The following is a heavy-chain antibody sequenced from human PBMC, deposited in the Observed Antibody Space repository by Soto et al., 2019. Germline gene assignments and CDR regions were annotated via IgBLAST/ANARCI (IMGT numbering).Heavy chain of an antibody. CDR3: AREKGVSDYFDSPSYFDS. V-gene: IGHV3-11*06. J-gene: IGHJ4*02. CDR1: GFTFNDKYSDYY. Sequence: PGGSLRLSCVVSGFTFNDKYSDYYLSWIRQAPGRGLGWLSYISGSSTYKNYAAAVKGRFTITRDNAKNTPYLQMNSMRDEDTAVYYCAREKGVSDYFDSPSYFDSWGQGILVTVSS. D-gene: IGHD3-22*01. CDR2: ISGSSTYK.